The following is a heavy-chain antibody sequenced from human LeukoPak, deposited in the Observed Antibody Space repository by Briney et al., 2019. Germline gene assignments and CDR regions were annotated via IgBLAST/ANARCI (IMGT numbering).Heavy chain of an antibody. CDR1: GFTFSSYE. J-gene: IGHJ4*02. V-gene: IGHV3-48*03. CDR3: APLYGYSDSSGSTEPVDY. Sequence: HSGGSLRLSCAASGFTFSSYEMNWVRQAPGKGLEWVSYISSSGSTIYNADSVKGRFTISRDNATNSLYLQMNSLRAEATAVHYCAPLYGYSDSSGSTEPVDYWGQGTLVTVSS. D-gene: IGHD3-22*01. CDR2: ISSSGSTI.